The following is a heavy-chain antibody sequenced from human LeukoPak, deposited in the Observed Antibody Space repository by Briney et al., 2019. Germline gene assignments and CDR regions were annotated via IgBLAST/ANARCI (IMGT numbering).Heavy chain of an antibody. J-gene: IGHJ3*02. V-gene: IGHV1-2*02. CDR2: TNPNSGGT. CDR1: GYTFTGYY. D-gene: IGHD3-22*01. Sequence: ASVKVSCKASGYTFTGYYMHWVRQAPGQGLECMGWTNPNSGGTNFAQKFQGRVTMTRDTSMSTAYMELNRLRSDDTAVYYCAGETYYYDSSGYYSRAWAFDIWGQGTMVTVSS. CDR3: AGETYYYDSSGYYSRAWAFDI.